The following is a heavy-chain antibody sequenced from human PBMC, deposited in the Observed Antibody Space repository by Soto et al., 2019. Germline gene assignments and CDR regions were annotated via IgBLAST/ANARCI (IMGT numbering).Heavy chain of an antibody. V-gene: IGHV4-61*08. CDR2: IYYNGST. J-gene: IGHJ6*03. D-gene: IGHD1-1*01. CDR3: SRGSTVSLYYYYYYMDV. CDR1: GGSMTNSDYD. Sequence: SETLSLTCAVSGGSMTNSDYDWDWIRQPPGKGLEWIGYIYYNGSTNYNHSLKSRVTISVDTSKNHFSLNLSSLTAADTAVYYCSRGSTVSLYYYYYYMDVWGKGTTVTVSS.